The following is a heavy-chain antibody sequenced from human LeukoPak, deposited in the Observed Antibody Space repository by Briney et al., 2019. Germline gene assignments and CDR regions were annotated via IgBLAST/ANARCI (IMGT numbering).Heavy chain of an antibody. D-gene: IGHD1-26*01. CDR3: ARDRVGATYWYFDL. Sequence: SETLSLTCTVSGGSISGYYWSWIRQPPGRGLEWIGYIYYSGSTNYNPSLKGRVTISVDTSKNQFSLKLSSVTAADTAVYYCARDRVGATYWYFDLWGRGTLVTVSS. V-gene: IGHV4-59*01. J-gene: IGHJ2*01. CDR1: GGSISGYY. CDR2: IYYSGST.